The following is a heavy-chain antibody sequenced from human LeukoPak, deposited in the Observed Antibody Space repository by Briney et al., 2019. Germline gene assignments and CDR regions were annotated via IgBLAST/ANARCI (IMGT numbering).Heavy chain of an antibody. CDR3: ARERYYGSGSKFDY. CDR2: INPNSGGT. CDR1: GYTFTGYY. V-gene: IGHV1-2*02. J-gene: IGHJ4*02. D-gene: IGHD3-10*01. Sequence: ASVKVSCKASGYTFTGYYMHWVRQAPGQGLEWMGWINPNSGGTNYAQKFQGRVTMTRDTSISTAYMELRSLRSDDTAVYYCARERYYGSGSKFDYWGQGTLVTVSS.